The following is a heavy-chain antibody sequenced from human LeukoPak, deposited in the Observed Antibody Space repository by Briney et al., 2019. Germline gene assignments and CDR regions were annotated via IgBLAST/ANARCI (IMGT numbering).Heavy chain of an antibody. J-gene: IGHJ1*01. V-gene: IGHV3-48*01. D-gene: IGHD3-10*01. CDR2: ISSSSSTI. CDR1: GFTFSSYS. Sequence: GGSLRLSCAASGFTFSSYSMNWVRQAPRKGLEWVSYISSSSSTIYYADSVKGRFTISRDNAKNSLYLQMNSLRAEDTAVYYCASGSGSYYPPAEYFQHWGQGTLVTVSS. CDR3: ASGSGSYYPPAEYFQH.